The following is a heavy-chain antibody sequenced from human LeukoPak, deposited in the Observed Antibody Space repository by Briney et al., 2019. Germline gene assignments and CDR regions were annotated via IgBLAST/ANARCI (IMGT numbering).Heavy chain of an antibody. CDR2: ISSSSSYI. J-gene: IGHJ5*02. Sequence: GGSLRLSCAASGFTFGSYSMNWVRQAPGKGLEWVSSISSSSSYIYYADSVKGRFTISRDNAKNSLYLQMNSLRAEDTAVYYCASRGYSGYYNWFDPWGQGTLVTVSS. D-gene: IGHD5-12*01. V-gene: IGHV3-21*01. CDR1: GFTFGSYS. CDR3: ASRGYSGYYNWFDP.